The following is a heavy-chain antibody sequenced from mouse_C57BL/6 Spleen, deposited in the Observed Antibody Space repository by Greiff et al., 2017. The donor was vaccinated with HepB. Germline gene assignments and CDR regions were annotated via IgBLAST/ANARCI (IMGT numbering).Heavy chain of an antibody. J-gene: IGHJ4*01. CDR3: AITGTGAMDY. V-gene: IGHV5-12*01. Sequence: EVMLVESGGGLVQPGGSLKLSCAASGFTFSDYYMYWVRQTPEKRLEWVAYISNGGGSTYYPDTVKGRFTISRDNAKNTLYLQMSRLKSEDTAVYYCAITGTGAMDYWGQGTSVTVSS. CDR2: ISNGGGST. D-gene: IGHD4-1*01. CDR1: GFTFSDYY.